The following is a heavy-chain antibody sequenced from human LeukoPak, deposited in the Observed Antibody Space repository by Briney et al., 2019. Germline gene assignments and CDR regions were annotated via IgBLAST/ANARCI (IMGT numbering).Heavy chain of an antibody. J-gene: IGHJ4*02. CDR1: GGSFSGYY. D-gene: IGHD6-13*01. CDR2: INHSGST. V-gene: IGHV4-34*01. CDR3: ARGFRSSWKPYYFDY. Sequence: KSSETLSLTCAVYGGSFSGYYWSWIRQPPGKGLEWIGEINHSGSTNYNPSLKSRVTISVDTSKNQFSLKLSSVTAADTAVYYCARGFRSSWKPYYFDYWGQGTLVTVSS.